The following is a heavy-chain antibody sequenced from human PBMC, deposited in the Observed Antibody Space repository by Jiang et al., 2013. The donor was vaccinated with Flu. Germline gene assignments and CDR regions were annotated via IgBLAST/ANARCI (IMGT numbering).Heavy chain of an antibody. CDR2: ISAYNGNT. D-gene: IGHD4-17*01. V-gene: IGHV1-18*01. CDR3: ARCDYGDQKNWFDP. J-gene: IGHJ5*02. CDR1: GYTFTSYG. Sequence: SGYTFTSYGISWVRQAPGQGLEWMGWISAYNGNTNYAQKLQGRVTMTTDTSTSTAYMELRSLRSDDTAVYYCARCDYGDQKNWFDPWGQGTLVTVSS.